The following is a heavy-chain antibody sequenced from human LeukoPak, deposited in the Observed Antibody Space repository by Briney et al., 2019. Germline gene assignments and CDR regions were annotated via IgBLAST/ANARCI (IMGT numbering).Heavy chain of an antibody. V-gene: IGHV4-38-2*02. CDR2: IYRNGDT. Sequence: SETLSLTCTVSGGFISSDWYWGWVRRPPGNGLEWIGAIYRNGDTYYNPSLKSRVTISHDTSKNQFSLRLNSVTAADTAVYYCARAKRDYYDNSGYESYYYFMDVWGKGTTVTVSS. D-gene: IGHD3-22*01. J-gene: IGHJ6*03. CDR1: GGFISSDWY. CDR3: ARAKRDYYDNSGYESYYYFMDV.